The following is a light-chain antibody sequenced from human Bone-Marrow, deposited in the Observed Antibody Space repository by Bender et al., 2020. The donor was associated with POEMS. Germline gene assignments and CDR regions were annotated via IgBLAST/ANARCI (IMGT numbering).Light chain of an antibody. CDR1: STDVGNSDL. J-gene: IGLJ3*02. Sequence: QSALTQPASVSGSPGQSITISCTGISTDVGNSDLVSWYQQRPGKAPKLMIYEGNKRPSGVSHRFSGSKSGNTASLTISGLQAEDEADYYCCSYGGSRTPKWVFGGGTKVTVL. V-gene: IGLV2-23*01. CDR2: EGN. CDR3: CSYGGSRTPKWV.